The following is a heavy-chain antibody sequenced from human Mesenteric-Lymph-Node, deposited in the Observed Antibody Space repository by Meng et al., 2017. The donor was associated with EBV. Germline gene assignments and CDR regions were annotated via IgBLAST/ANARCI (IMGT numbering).Heavy chain of an antibody. Sequence: QVQVGESGAEVKKPGAAGKVSCEASGNTFISYCMHWVRQAPGQGLEWMGVINPSSGWATYAQKFQGRVTMTRDTSTSTVYMEVISLRSDDTAVYYCTRVVYREFDPWGQGTLVTVSS. CDR3: TRVVYREFDP. V-gene: IGHV1-46*01. CDR2: INPSSGWA. D-gene: IGHD5/OR15-5a*01. CDR1: GNTFISYC. J-gene: IGHJ5*02.